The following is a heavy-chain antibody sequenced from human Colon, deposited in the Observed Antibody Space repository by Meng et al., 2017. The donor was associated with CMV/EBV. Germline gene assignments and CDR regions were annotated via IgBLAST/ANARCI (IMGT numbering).Heavy chain of an antibody. V-gene: IGHV3-21*01. CDR3: AKEGRDVLPGNRYYGLDV. D-gene: IGHD1-14*01. Sequence: GGSLRLSCVASGFTFSNHWMSWVRQAPGRGLEWVSSISSSSQFIYYGDSVKGRFTISRDNGKNSLYLQMNSLRAEDTAVYYCAKEGRDVLPGNRYYGLDVWGQGTTVTVSS. J-gene: IGHJ6*02. CDR1: GFTFSNHW. CDR2: ISSSSQFI.